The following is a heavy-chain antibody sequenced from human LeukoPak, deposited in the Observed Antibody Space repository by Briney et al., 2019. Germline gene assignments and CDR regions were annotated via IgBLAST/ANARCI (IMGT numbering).Heavy chain of an antibody. J-gene: IGHJ3*02. V-gene: IGHV5-51*01. CDR3: ARPRASYCGGDCYSGAFDI. D-gene: IGHD2-21*02. CDR1: GYSFTSYW. CDR2: IYPGDSDT. Sequence: GESLKISCKGSGYSFTSYWIGWVRQMPGKGLEWMGIIYPGDSDTSYSPSFQGQVTISADKSISTAYLQWSSLKASDTAMYYCARPRASYCGGDCYSGAFDIWGQGTMVTVSS.